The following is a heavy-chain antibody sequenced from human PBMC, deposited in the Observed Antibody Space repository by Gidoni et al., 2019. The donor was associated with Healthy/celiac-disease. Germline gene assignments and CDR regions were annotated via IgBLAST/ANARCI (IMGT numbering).Heavy chain of an antibody. V-gene: IGHV3-23*01. D-gene: IGHD6-13*01. CDR2: ISGSGGST. CDR1: GFTFSSHA. Sequence: EVQLLESGGGLVQPGGSLRLSCAASGFTFSSHAMSWVRQAPGKGLEWVSAISGSGGSTYYADSVKGRFTISRDNSKNTLYLQMNSLRAEDTAVYYCAKALAAAGPLNYYGMDVWGQGTTVTVSS. CDR3: AKALAAAGPLNYYGMDV. J-gene: IGHJ6*02.